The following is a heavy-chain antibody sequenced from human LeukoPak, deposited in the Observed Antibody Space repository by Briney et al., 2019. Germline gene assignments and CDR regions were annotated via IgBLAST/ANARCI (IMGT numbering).Heavy chain of an antibody. D-gene: IGHD3-22*01. CDR3: ARASGITMIVVLNHDAFDI. CDR2: IYYSGST. CDR1: GGSFISSSYY. Sequence: SETLSLTCTVSGGSFISSSYYWGWVRQPPGKGLEWIGSIYYSGSTSYNPSLKSRVTISVDMSKTQFSLKLSSVTAADTAVYYCARASGITMIVVLNHDAFDIWGHGTMVTVSS. V-gene: IGHV4-39*07. J-gene: IGHJ3*02.